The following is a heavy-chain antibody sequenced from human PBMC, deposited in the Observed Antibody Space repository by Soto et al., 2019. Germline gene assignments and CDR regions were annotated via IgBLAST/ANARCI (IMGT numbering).Heavy chain of an antibody. J-gene: IGHJ6*02. V-gene: IGHV1-69*13. D-gene: IGHD3-10*01. Sequence: SVKVSCKASGGTFSSYAISWFRQAPGQGLEWMGGIIPIFGTGNYAQKFQGRVTITADESTSTAYMELSSLRSEDTPVYYCASTYYYGSARSYYYYGMEVWGQGTTVTVSS. CDR3: ASTYYYGSARSYYYYGMEV. CDR2: IIPIFGTG. CDR1: GGTFSSYA.